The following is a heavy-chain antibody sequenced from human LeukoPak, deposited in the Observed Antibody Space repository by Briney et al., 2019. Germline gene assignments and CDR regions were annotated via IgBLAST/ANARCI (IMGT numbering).Heavy chain of an antibody. V-gene: IGHV4-61*05. J-gene: IGHJ3*02. Sequence: SETLSLTCTVSGGSISSSRYYWSWIRQPPGKGLEWIGYIYYSGSTNYNPSLKSRVTISVDTSKNQFSLKLSSVTAADTAVYYCARPFSSGPPPDAFDIWGQGTMVTVSS. CDR1: GGSISSSRYY. CDR3: ARPFSSGPPPDAFDI. CDR2: IYYSGST. D-gene: IGHD3-22*01.